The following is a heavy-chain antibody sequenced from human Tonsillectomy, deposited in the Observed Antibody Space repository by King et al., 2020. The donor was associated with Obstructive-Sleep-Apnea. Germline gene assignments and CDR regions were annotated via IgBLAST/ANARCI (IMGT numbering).Heavy chain of an antibody. CDR1: GGSVSSGSYY. J-gene: IGHJ4*01. CDR2: IYYSGST. V-gene: IGHV4-61*01. Sequence: QLQESGPGLVKPSETLSLTCTVSGGSVSSGSYYWSWIRQPPGKGLEWIGYIYYSGSTNYNPSLKSRVTISVDTSKNQFSLKLSSVTAADTAVYYCACNVVVVAATPEIWGQEPWSPSPQ. CDR3: ACNVVVVAATPEI. D-gene: IGHD2-15*01.